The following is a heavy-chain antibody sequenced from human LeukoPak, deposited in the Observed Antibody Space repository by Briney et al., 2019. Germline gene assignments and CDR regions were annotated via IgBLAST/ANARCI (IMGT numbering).Heavy chain of an antibody. D-gene: IGHD3-3*01. Sequence: SETLSLTCAVYGGSFSGHYWSWIRQPPGKGLEWIGEINHSGSTNYNPSLKSRVTISVDTSKNQFSLKLSSVTAADTAVYYCARTVTSLRFLEWLIAFDIWGQGTMVTVSS. CDR2: INHSGST. J-gene: IGHJ3*02. V-gene: IGHV4-34*01. CDR3: ARTVTSLRFLEWLIAFDI. CDR1: GGSFSGHY.